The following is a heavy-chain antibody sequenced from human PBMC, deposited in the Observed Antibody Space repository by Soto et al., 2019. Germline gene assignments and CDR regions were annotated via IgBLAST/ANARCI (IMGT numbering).Heavy chain of an antibody. V-gene: IGHV4-59*01. D-gene: IGHD4-17*01. CDR1: SDSISSYY. CDR3: ARGGHKIGHPYGGDDGGAFGI. CDR2: IYYSGST. J-gene: IGHJ3*02. Sequence: PSETLSLTCTVSSDSISSYYWSWIRQPPGKGLEWIGYIYYSGSTNSNPSLKSRVTISVDTAKNQFSLKLSSVTAADTAVYYCARGGHKIGHPYGGDDGGAFGIWGQGTMVTVSS.